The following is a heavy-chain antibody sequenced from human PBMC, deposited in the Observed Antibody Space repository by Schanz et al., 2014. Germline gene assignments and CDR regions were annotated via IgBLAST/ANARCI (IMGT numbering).Heavy chain of an antibody. Sequence: EVQLLESGGGLVQPGGSLRLSCVASGFTFFGSFAMTCVRQAPGKGLEWVSNISPTGSSTYYADSVKGRFTISRDNSKNTLYLQMNSLRAEDTAVYYCAKDHAGSDILTALGNWGQGTLVTVSS. D-gene: IGHD3-9*01. CDR2: ISPTGSST. CDR3: AKDHAGSDILTALGN. CDR1: GFTFFGSFA. V-gene: IGHV3-23*01. J-gene: IGHJ4*02.